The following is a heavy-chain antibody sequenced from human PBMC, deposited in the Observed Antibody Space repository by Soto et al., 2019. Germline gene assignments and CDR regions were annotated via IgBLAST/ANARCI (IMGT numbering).Heavy chain of an antibody. CDR3: ARDQTYSSGPIDY. D-gene: IGHD6-19*01. Sequence: PGGSLRLSCAASGFTFSSYGMHWVRQAPGKGLEWVAVIWYDGSNKYYADSVKGRFTISRDNSKNTLYLQMNSLRAEYTAVYYCARDQTYSSGPIDYWGQGTLVTVSS. CDR2: IWYDGSNK. J-gene: IGHJ4*02. V-gene: IGHV3-33*01. CDR1: GFTFSSYG.